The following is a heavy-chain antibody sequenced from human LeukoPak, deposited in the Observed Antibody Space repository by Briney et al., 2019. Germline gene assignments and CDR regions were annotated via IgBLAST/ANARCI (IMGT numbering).Heavy chain of an antibody. CDR1: GGSISSYY. V-gene: IGHV4-59*01. J-gene: IGHJ5*02. D-gene: IGHD4-17*01. CDR3: AKAATTVTTFWFDP. CDR2: IYYSGST. Sequence: PSETLSLTCTVSGGSISSYYWSWIRQPPGKGLEWIGYIYYSGSTKYNPSLKGRVTISVDTSKNQFSLKLTSVTAADSAVYYCAKAATTVTTFWFDPWGQGTLGTVSS.